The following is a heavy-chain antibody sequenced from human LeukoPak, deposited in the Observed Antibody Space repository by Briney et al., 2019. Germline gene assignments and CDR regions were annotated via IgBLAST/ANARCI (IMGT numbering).Heavy chain of an antibody. D-gene: IGHD3-10*01. CDR2: ISGSGDST. CDR3: AKDHDYYASGPI. V-gene: IGHV3-23*01. Sequence: GGSLRLSCAASGFTFSTYSMNWVRQAPGKGLEWVSAISGSGDSTYYADSVKGRFTISRDNSKNTLYLQMNSLRAEDTALYYCAKDHDYYASGPIWGQGTMVTVSS. J-gene: IGHJ3*02. CDR1: GFTFSTYS.